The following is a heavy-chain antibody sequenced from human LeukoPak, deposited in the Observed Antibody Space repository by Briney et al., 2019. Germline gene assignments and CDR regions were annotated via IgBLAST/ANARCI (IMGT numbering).Heavy chain of an antibody. D-gene: IGHD1-1*01. V-gene: IGHV3-30*18. CDR2: ISYDGSND. Sequence: SGGSLRLSCAAPGFTFRSYGMHWGRPAPGKGLEWVAFISYDGSNDNYADSVKGRFTISRDNSKNTVDLQMNGLRTEDTAVYYSAKGNGAPNWFESWGQGSLVTVSS. CDR1: GFTFRSYG. CDR3: AKGNGAPNWFES. J-gene: IGHJ5*01.